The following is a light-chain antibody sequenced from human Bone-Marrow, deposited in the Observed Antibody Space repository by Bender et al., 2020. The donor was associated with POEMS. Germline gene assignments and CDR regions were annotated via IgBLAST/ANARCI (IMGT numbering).Light chain of an antibody. V-gene: IGLV2-14*01. CDR3: SSYTTSNTVV. CDR1: SSDVGGYNL. J-gene: IGLJ2*01. Sequence: QSALTQPASVSGSPGQSITISCTGTSSDVGGYNLVSWYQQYPGKAPKLLIYDVTNRPSGVSNRFSGSKSGHTASLTISGLQAEDEADYYCSSYTTSNTVVFGGGTKLTVL. CDR2: DVT.